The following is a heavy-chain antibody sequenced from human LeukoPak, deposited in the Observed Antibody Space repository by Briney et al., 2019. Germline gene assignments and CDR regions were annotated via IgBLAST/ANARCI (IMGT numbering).Heavy chain of an antibody. Sequence: SVKVSCKASVGTFSNHAISWVRQAPGQGLEWMGVIIPISGTANYAQKFQGRVTITADASTSTVYMELSSLTSDDTAVYYCARWAGDSSAWYPALFDYWGQGTLVTDSS. CDR3: ARWAGDSSAWYPALFDY. V-gene: IGHV1-69*13. D-gene: IGHD6-13*01. CDR2: IIPISGTA. CDR1: VGTFSNHA. J-gene: IGHJ4*02.